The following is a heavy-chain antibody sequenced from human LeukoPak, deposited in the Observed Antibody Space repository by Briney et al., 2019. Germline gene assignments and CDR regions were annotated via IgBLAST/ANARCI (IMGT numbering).Heavy chain of an antibody. CDR1: GGSISSSSYY. CDR2: IYYSGST. V-gene: IGHV4-39*07. D-gene: IGHD2-8*01. J-gene: IGHJ6*03. CDR3: ARSLMVYATHYYYYYMDV. Sequence: SETLSLTCTVSGGSISSSSYYWGWIRQPPGKGLEWIGSIYYSGSTYYNPSLKSRATISVDTSKNQFSLKLSSVTAADTAVYYCARSLMVYATHYYYYYMDVWGKGTTVTVSS.